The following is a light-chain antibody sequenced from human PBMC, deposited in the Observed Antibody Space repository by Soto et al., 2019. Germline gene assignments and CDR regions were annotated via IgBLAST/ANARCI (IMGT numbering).Light chain of an antibody. CDR3: QQYGSSLFT. V-gene: IGKV3-20*01. CDR1: QSVINNF. Sequence: EIVLTQSPGTLSLSPGERATLSCRASQSVINNFLAWYQQKPGQAPRVLIFGASSRATGVPDRFRGSGSGTDFTLTISRLEPEDFAVYYCQQYGSSLFTFGPGTKVDIK. J-gene: IGKJ3*01. CDR2: GAS.